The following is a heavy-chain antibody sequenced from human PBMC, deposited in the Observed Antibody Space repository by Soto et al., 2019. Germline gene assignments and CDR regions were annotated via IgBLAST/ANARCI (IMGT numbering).Heavy chain of an antibody. CDR1: GGSISSYY. J-gene: IGHJ3*02. D-gene: IGHD6-19*01. V-gene: IGHV4-4*07. CDR2: IYTSGST. Sequence: SETLSLTCTVSGGSISSYYWSWIRQPAGKGLEWIGRIYTSGSTNYNPSLKSRITMSVDTSKNQFSLKLSSVTAADTAVYYCARGLLGSAVAGWKGAFDIWGQGTMVTVSS. CDR3: ARGLLGSAVAGWKGAFDI.